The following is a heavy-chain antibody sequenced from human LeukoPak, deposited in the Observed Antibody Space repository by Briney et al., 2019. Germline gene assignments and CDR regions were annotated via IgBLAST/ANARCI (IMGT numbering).Heavy chain of an antibody. CDR1: GFTFSSYG. CDR2: ISYDGSK. V-gene: IGHV3-30*18. J-gene: IGHJ6*04. D-gene: IGHD3-10*02. CDR3: AELGITMIGGV. Sequence: PGGSLRLSCAASGFTFSSYGMHWVRQAPGKGLEWVAVISYDGSKDYADSVKGRFTISRDNAKNSLYLQMNSLRAEDTAVYYCAELGITMIGGVWGKGTTVTISS.